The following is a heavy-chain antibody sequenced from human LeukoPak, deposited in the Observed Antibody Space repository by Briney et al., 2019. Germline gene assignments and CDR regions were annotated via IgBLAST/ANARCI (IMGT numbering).Heavy chain of an antibody. V-gene: IGHV4-38-2*02. D-gene: IGHD3-22*01. J-gene: IGHJ5*02. CDR1: GYSINSGYY. CDR3: ARDISGYLGWFDP. Sequence: PSETLSLTCAVSGYSINSGYYWGWIRQPPGKGLEWIGSVYHSGSTYYNASLKSRVTISVDTPRNQFSLKLNSVTAADTAVYYCARDISGYLGWFDPWGQGTLVTVSS. CDR2: VYHSGST.